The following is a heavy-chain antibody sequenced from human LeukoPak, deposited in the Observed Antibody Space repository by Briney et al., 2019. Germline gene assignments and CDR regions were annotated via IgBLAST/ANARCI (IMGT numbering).Heavy chain of an antibody. V-gene: IGHV3-30*14. D-gene: IGHD6-19*01. CDR1: RFIFSNYA. CDR3: AGATKWLAYDY. Sequence: GGSLRLSCAASRFIFSNYAMYWVRQAPGKGLEWVAVISYDGSNKYYADSVKGRFTISRDNSKNTLFLQMNSLRAEDTAVYYCAGATKWLAYDYWGQGTQVTVSS. CDR2: ISYDGSNK. J-gene: IGHJ4*02.